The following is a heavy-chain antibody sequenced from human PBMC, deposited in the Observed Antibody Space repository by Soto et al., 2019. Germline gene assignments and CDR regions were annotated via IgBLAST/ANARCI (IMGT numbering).Heavy chain of an antibody. J-gene: IGHJ4*02. CDR2: ISYDGSDK. Sequence: QVQLVESGGGVVQPGRSLRLSCTASGFTVNFYAMHWVRQAPGKGLEWVAVISYDGSDKYYADSVRGRFTISRDNSKNTLNLQMNSLRADDTAVYYCAKGLGELSPESYDYWGQGTLITVSS. D-gene: IGHD3-16*02. CDR1: GFTVNFYA. V-gene: IGHV3-30*18. CDR3: AKGLGELSPESYDY.